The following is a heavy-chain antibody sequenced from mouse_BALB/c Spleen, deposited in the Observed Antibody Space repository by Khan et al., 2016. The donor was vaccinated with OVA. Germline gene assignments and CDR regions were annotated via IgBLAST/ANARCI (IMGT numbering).Heavy chain of an antibody. J-gene: IGHJ3*01. Sequence: VQLKESGPELMKPGASVKISCKASGYSFTTYYIHWMMQSHGKSLEWIGYIDPFSGGTTYNQKFKGKATLTVDQSSSTAYIHLSNLTSEDSAVYYCTRHGYVAWITFWGQGTLVTGSA. V-gene: IGHV1S135*01. CDR1: GYSFTTYY. D-gene: IGHD2-2*01. CDR2: IDPFSGGT. CDR3: TRHGYVAWITF.